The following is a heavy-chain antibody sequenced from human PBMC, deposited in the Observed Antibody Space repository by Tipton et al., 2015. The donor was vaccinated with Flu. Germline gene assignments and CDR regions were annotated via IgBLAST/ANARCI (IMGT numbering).Heavy chain of an antibody. CDR1: GFTFSAYY. CDR3: ARFPELNDDANFAY. V-gene: IGHV3-11*01. J-gene: IGHJ4*02. CDR2: ISNSGDAM. D-gene: IGHD1-1*01. Sequence: SLRLSCAASGFTFSAYYMTWIRQAPGKGLEWISYISNSGDAMYYADSVRGRFTISRDNAKNSLFLQMNSLRAEDTAVYYCARFPELNDDANFAYWGQGTLVTVSS.